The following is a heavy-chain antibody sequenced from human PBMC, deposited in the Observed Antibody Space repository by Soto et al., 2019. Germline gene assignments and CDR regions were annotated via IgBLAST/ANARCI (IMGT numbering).Heavy chain of an antibody. CDR1: GYGFTGYY. Sequence: ASVKVSCEACGYGFTGYYMHWVRQAPGQGLEWMGWINPNSGGTNYAQKFQGWVTMTRDTSISTAYMELSRLRSDDTAVYYCARAQGYCSGGSCYLGDYYYGMDVWGQGTPVTVSS. D-gene: IGHD2-15*01. V-gene: IGHV1-2*04. CDR2: INPNSGGT. CDR3: ARAQGYCSGGSCYLGDYYYGMDV. J-gene: IGHJ6*02.